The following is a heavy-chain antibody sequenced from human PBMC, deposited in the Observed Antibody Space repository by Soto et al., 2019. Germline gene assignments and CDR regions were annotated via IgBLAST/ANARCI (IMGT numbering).Heavy chain of an antibody. CDR3: ANISFSIVAVGRDYYYGMDV. CDR1: GGSVSSGSYY. J-gene: IGHJ6*02. CDR2: IYYSGST. Sequence: SETLSLTCTVSGGSVSSGSYYWSWIRQPPGKGLEWIGYIYYSGSTNYNPSLKSRVTISVDTSKNQFSLKLSFVTAADTAAYNCANISFSIVAVGRDYYYGMDVWGQGTTVTVSS. D-gene: IGHD1-26*01. V-gene: IGHV4-61*01.